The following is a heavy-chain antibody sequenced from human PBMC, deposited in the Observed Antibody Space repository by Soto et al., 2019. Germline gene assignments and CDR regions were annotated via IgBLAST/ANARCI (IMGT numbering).Heavy chain of an antibody. V-gene: IGHV1-69*01. CDR2: IIPIFGTA. CDR1: GGTFSSYA. D-gene: IGHD3-16*02. CDR3: ARDLRTHLITFGGVIVDAPGDYYYGMDV. Sequence: QVQLVQSGAEVKKPGSSVKVSCKASGGTFSSYAISWVRQAPGQGLEWMGGIIPIFGTANYAQKFQGRVTITADESTSTAYMELSSLRSEDTAVYYCARDLRTHLITFGGVIVDAPGDYYYGMDVWGQGTTVTVSS. J-gene: IGHJ6*02.